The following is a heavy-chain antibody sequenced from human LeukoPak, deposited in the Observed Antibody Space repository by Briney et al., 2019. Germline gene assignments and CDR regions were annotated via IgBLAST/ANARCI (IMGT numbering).Heavy chain of an antibody. V-gene: IGHV3-23*01. CDR2: ISGSGSST. J-gene: IGHJ4*02. CDR3: AKSCNSGNCYYNY. D-gene: IGHD2/OR15-2a*01. CDR1: GGSISGSSYF. Sequence: ETLSLTCTVSGGSISGSSYFWGWVRQAPEKGLEWVSGISGSGSSTYYADSVKGRFTISRDNSENTLSLQMNSLRADDTAIYYCAKSCNSGNCYYNYWGQGTLVTVSS.